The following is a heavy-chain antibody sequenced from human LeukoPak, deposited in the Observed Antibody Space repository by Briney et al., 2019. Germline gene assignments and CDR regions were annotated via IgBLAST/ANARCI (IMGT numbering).Heavy chain of an antibody. V-gene: IGHV4-59*01. CDR2: IYYRGCT. Sequence: SQTLSLICTVSGGSISSYYWSWMRQPPGKGLEWSGYIYYRGCTKYNPSLKSRVTISVSTSMTQFSLQLSSVTAADTAVYYCARDRSGQYSYGRVGYYKYMDVWGKGTTVTVSS. D-gene: IGHD5-18*01. CDR1: GGSISSYY. J-gene: IGHJ6*03. CDR3: ARDRSGQYSYGRVGYYKYMDV.